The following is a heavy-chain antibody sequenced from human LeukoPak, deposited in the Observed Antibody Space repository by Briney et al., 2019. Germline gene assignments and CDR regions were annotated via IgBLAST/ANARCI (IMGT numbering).Heavy chain of an antibody. J-gene: IGHJ4*02. CDR3: AKRSGINYGYFDS. Sequence: GGSLRLSCAASGFTVSSNYMSWVRQAPGKGLEWVSAITGSGDYTDYADSVKGRFTISRDNSKNTAYLQMNSLRAEDTAVYYCAKRSGINYGYFDSWGQGTLVTVSS. CDR2: ITGSGDYT. V-gene: IGHV3-23*01. CDR1: GFTVSSNY. D-gene: IGHD1-26*01.